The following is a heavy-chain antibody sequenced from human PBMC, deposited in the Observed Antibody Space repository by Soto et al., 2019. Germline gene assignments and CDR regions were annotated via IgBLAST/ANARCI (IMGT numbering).Heavy chain of an antibody. CDR3: ARPQGGTDWLVP. CDR2: VDPSDSYV. J-gene: IGHJ5*02. CDR1: GYYFDKYW. D-gene: IGHD3-16*01. V-gene: IGHV5-10-1*01. Sequence: PGESLKISCKTSGYYFDKYWTIWVRQMPGKGLEWMGRVDPSDSYVNYSPSFQGHIAISVDKSINTAYLQWRSLKASDTAIYYCARPQGGTDWLVPWGQGTPVTVSS.